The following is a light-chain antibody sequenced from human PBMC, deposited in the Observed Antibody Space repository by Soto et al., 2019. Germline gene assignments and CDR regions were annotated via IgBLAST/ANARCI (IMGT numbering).Light chain of an antibody. CDR1: SSDVGGYNY. CDR3: SSYAGSNNYV. V-gene: IGLV2-8*01. Sequence: QSVLTQPPSASGSPGQSVTISCTGTSSDVGGYNYVSWYQQHPGKAPKLMIYEVSKRPSGVPDRFSGSKSGNTASLTVSGPQAEDEADYYSSSYAGSNNYVFGTGTKV. J-gene: IGLJ1*01. CDR2: EVS.